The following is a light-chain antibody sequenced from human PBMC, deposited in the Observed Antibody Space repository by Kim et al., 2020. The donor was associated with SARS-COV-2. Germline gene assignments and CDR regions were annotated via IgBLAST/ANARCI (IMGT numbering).Light chain of an antibody. V-gene: IGKV1-17*03. CDR2: AES. CDR1: RRISSY. J-gene: IGKJ4*01. CDR3: LQHDNYQLA. Sequence: ASVGGRSTITCRASRRISSYLVYCQQKKRQVPQHLIYAESSLQSGVPSTCCGSRSGTEFSLTISSLQPEDYSTSYCLQHDNYQLAFGGGTNVDI.